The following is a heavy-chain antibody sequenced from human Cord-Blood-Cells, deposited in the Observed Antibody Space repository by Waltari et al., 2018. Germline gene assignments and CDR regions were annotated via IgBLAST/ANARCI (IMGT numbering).Heavy chain of an antibody. CDR3: ARDVSNYEGMDV. CDR1: GFTVSSNY. CDR2: IYSGGST. D-gene: IGHD4-4*01. Sequence: EVQLVESGGGLIQPGGSLRLSCAASGFTVSSNYMSWVRQAPGKGLEWVSVIYSGGSTYYADSVKGRFTISIDNSKNTLYLQMNSLRAEDTAVYYCARDVSNYEGMDVWGQGTTVTVSS. V-gene: IGHV3-53*01. J-gene: IGHJ6*02.